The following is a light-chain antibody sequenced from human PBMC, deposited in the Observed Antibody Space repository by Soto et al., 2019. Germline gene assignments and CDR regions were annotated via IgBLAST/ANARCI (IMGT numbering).Light chain of an antibody. CDR2: LEGSGSY. Sequence: QLVLTQSSSASASLGSSVKLTCTLNSGHSSYIIAWHQQQPGKAPRYLMKLEGSGSYNKGSGVPDRFSGSSSGADRYLTISNLQFEDEADYYCETWDSNTHEVIGGGTKLTVL. CDR1: SGHSSYI. V-gene: IGLV4-60*02. J-gene: IGLJ3*02. CDR3: ETWDSNTHEV.